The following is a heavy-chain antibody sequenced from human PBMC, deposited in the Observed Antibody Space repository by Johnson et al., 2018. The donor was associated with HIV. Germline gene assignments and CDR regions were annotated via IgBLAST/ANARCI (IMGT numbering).Heavy chain of an antibody. Sequence: QVQLVESGGGLVKPGGSLRLSCAASGFTFRDYYMSWIRQAPGKGLEWVSYISTSGSTIYYADSVKGRFTISRDNAKNSLSLQMNSLRAEDTAVYYCAKEYLRYSGTYAGAFDIWGQGTMVTVSS. CDR3: AKEYLRYSGTYAGAFDI. D-gene: IGHD1-26*01. J-gene: IGHJ3*02. V-gene: IGHV3-11*04. CDR1: GFTFRDYY. CDR2: ISTSGSTI.